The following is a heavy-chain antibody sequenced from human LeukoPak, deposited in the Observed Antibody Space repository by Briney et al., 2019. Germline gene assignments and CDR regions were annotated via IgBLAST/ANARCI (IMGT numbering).Heavy chain of an antibody. J-gene: IGHJ4*02. D-gene: IGHD6-19*01. CDR2: INPNSGGT. Sequence: ASVKVSCKASGYTFTGYYMHWVRQAPGQGLEWMGWINPNSGGTNYAQKFQGRVTMTRDTSNSTAYMELSRLRSDDTAVYYCARDDSIEQWLVPFDYWGQGTLATVSS. CDR3: ARDDSIEQWLVPFDY. V-gene: IGHV1-2*02. CDR1: GYTFTGYY.